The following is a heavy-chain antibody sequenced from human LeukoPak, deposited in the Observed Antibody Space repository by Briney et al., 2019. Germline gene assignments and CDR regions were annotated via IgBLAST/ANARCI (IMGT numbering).Heavy chain of an antibody. J-gene: IGHJ4*02. Sequence: GGSLRLSRAASGFTFSRYWMSWVRQAPGKRLEWVANIKHDGSEKYYVDSVKGRFTISRDNAKNSLSLQMNSLRAEDTALYYCARESDHSNYPGTFDHWGPGTLVAVSS. CDR1: GFTFSRYW. D-gene: IGHD4-11*01. CDR3: ARESDHSNYPGTFDH. CDR2: IKHDGSEK. V-gene: IGHV3-7*01.